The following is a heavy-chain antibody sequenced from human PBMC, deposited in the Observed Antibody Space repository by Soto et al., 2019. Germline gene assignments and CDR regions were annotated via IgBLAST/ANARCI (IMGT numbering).Heavy chain of an antibody. CDR1: GGTFSSYA. Sequence: SVKVSCKASGGTFSSYAISWVRQAPGQGLEWMGGIIPIFGTANYAQKFQGRVTITADESTSTAYMELSSLRSEDTAVYYCARDADRRDGYNGNYFDYWGQGTLVTVSS. D-gene: IGHD5-12*01. V-gene: IGHV1-69*13. CDR3: ARDADRRDGYNGNYFDY. CDR2: IIPIFGTA. J-gene: IGHJ4*02.